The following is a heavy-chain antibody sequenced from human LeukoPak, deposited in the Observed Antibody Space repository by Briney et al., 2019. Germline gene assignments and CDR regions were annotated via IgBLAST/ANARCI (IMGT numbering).Heavy chain of an antibody. Sequence: QPGGSLRLSCAASGFTFSSYGMHWVRQAPGKGLEWVAVISYDGSNKYYADSVKGRFTISRDNSKNTLYLHMNSLRAEDTAVYYCAREMGLRYLGPFDYWGQGTLVTVSS. CDR1: GFTFSSYG. J-gene: IGHJ4*02. D-gene: IGHD3-9*01. V-gene: IGHV3-30*19. CDR3: AREMGLRYLGPFDY. CDR2: ISYDGSNK.